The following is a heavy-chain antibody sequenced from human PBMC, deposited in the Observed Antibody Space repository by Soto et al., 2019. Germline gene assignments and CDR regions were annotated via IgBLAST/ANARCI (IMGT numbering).Heavy chain of an antibody. J-gene: IGHJ4*01. CDR1: GFTFSSYW. D-gene: IGHD6-19*01. CDR2: IKQDGSDK. V-gene: IGHV3-7*04. Sequence: GGSLRLSCAASGFTFSSYWMSWVRQAPGKGLEWVANIKQDGSDKYYVDSVKGRFTLSRDNAKNPLQLQMNSLRAEDTAIYFCARVAYGNGWIFDYWGRGTLVTAS. CDR3: ARVAYGNGWIFDY.